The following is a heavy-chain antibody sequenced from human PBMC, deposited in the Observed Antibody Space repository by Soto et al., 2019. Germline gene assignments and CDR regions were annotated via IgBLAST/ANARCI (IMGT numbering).Heavy chain of an antibody. CDR2: IYSNGDT. V-gene: IGHV3-66*01. CDR3: ARDRHRDSTGCYGL. CDR1: GFSVSNNY. J-gene: IGHJ4*02. D-gene: IGHD2-2*01. Sequence: EVQLVESGGDLVQPGGSLRLSCAASGFSVSNNYLRWVRQAPGKGLEWVSLIYSNGDTRYADSVKGRFTISRDNSKNTLYLQMNTLRVEDTAVYFCARDRHRDSTGCYGLWGQGTLVTVSS.